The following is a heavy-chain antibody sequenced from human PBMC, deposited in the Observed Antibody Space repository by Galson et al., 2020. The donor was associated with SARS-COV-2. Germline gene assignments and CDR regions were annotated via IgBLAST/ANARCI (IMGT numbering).Heavy chain of an antibody. D-gene: IGHD3-22*01. V-gene: IGHV3-49*03. Sequence: GGSLRLSCTASGFTFGDYAMSWFRQAPGKGLEWVGFIRSKAYGGTTEYAASVKGRFTISRDDSKSIAYLQMNSLKTEDTAVYYCTREKYDSSGYYPHIDYWGQGTLVTVSS. CDR2: IRSKAYGGTT. CDR3: TREKYDSSGYYPHIDY. J-gene: IGHJ4*02. CDR1: GFTFGDYA.